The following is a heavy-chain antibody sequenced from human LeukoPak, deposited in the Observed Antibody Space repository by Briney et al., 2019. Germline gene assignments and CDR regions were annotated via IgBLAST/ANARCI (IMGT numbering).Heavy chain of an antibody. J-gene: IGHJ6*03. Sequence: RGESLKISCKGSGYSFTSYWIGWVRQMPGKGLEWMGIIYPGDSDTRYSPSFQGQVTISADKSISTAYLQWSSLKASDTAMYYCARNHYYGSGSYYYYYMDVWGKGTTVTVSS. D-gene: IGHD3-10*01. CDR2: IYPGDSDT. V-gene: IGHV5-51*01. CDR3: ARNHYYGSGSYYYYYMDV. CDR1: GYSFTSYW.